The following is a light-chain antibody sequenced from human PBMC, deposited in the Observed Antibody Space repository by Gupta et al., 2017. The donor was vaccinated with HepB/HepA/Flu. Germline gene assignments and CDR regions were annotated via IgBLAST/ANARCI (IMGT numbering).Light chain of an antibody. V-gene: IGLV2-14*03. J-gene: IGLJ2*01. CDR2: DVT. CDR3: SSYTRTITPV. CDR1: SSDVGSYNY. Sequence: QSALTQPASVSGSPGQSITISCTGTSSDVGSYNYVSWYQQFPGKAPKLLIYDVTSRPSGVSSRFSGSKSGSTASLTISGLQAEDEADYYCSSYTRTITPVFGGGTKLTVL.